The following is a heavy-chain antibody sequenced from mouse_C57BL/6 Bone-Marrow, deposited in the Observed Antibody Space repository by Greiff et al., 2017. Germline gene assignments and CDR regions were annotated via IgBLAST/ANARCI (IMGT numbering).Heavy chain of an antibody. Sequence: QVQLQQSGPELVKPGASVKISCKASGYAFSSSWMNWVKQRPGNGLEWIGRIYPGDGDTNYNGKFKGKATLTADKSSSTAYMQLSSLTSEDSAVYFCAREDYDGYYYYYAMDYWGQGTSVTVSS. CDR3: AREDYDGYYYYYAMDY. CDR2: IYPGDGDT. V-gene: IGHV1-82*01. D-gene: IGHD2-3*01. J-gene: IGHJ4*01. CDR1: GYAFSSSW.